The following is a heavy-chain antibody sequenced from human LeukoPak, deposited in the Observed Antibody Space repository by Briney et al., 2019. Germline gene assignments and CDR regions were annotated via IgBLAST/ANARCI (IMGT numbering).Heavy chain of an antibody. CDR3: ARHAKNYYYYYGMDV. J-gene: IGHJ6*02. CDR1: GGSISSSSYY. Sequence: SETLSLTCTVSGGSISSSSYYWGWIRQPPGKGLEWIGEINHSGSTNYNPSLKSRVTISVDTSKNQFSLKLSSVTAADTAVYYCARHAKNYYYYYGMDVWGQGTTVTVS. CDR2: INHSGST. V-gene: IGHV4-39*01.